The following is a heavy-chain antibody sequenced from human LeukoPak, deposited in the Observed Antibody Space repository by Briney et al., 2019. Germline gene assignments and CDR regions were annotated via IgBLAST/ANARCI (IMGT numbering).Heavy chain of an antibody. D-gene: IGHD5-18*01. J-gene: IGHJ4*02. CDR3: ARRIQLLSPFDY. CDR1: GYSFTNYW. Sequence: GEALKISSEGAGYSFTNYWIAWGRQMPGEGLVCMGIHYPCDSNTRYSPSFQGPVTISPDESISTPSLQRRSVNASDPAMYYCARRIQLLSPFDYWRQRT. V-gene: IGHV5-51*01. CDR2: HYPCDSNT.